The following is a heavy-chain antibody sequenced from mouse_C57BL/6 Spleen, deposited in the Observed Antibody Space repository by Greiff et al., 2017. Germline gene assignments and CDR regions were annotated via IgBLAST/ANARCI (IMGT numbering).Heavy chain of an antibody. Sequence: EVKVVESGGGLVKPGGSLKLSCAASGFTFSDYGMHWVRQAPEKGLEWVAYISSGSSTIYYADTVKGRFTISRDNAKNTLFLQMTSLRSEDTAMYYCARLMITTLYYYAMDYWGQGTSVTVSS. CDR3: ARLMITTLYYYAMDY. J-gene: IGHJ4*01. D-gene: IGHD2-4*01. V-gene: IGHV5-17*01. CDR2: ISSGSSTI. CDR1: GFTFSDYG.